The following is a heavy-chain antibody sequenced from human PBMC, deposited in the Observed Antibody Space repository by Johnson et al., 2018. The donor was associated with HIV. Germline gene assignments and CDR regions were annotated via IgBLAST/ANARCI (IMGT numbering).Heavy chain of an antibody. CDR2: ISYDGGNK. CDR1: AFTFSRYG. V-gene: IGHV3-30*18. J-gene: IGHJ3*02. CDR3: AKWSIVGATFSDAFDI. Sequence: QVQLVESGGGVAQPGRSLRPSSAASAFTFSRYGMYRARQSPGKGLAWVAVISYDGGNKYYADSVKGRLTISRDNSKNTLYLQLNSLRAEDTAVYYCAKWSIVGATFSDAFDIWGQGTMVTVSS. D-gene: IGHD1-26*01.